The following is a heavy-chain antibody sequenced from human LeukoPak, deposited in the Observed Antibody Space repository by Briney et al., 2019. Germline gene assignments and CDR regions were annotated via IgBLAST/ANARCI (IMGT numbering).Heavy chain of an antibody. Sequence: GASVTVSCKASGYTFPSYYMHWVRQAPGQGLEWMGIINQSGGSTSYAQKFQGRITMTKDTSTSTVYMELSSLRTEDTAVYYCARASNDYDQDAFDIWGQGTMVTVSS. V-gene: IGHV1-46*01. CDR1: GYTFPSYY. D-gene: IGHD4-17*01. J-gene: IGHJ3*02. CDR2: INQSGGST. CDR3: ARASNDYDQDAFDI.